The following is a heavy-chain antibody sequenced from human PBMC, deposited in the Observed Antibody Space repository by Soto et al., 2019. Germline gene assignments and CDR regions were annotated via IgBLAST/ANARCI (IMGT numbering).Heavy chain of an antibody. V-gene: IGHV2-5*02. CDR2: IYWDDDK. Sequence: SGPTLVNPTQTLTLTCTFSGFSLNTDGVGVGWIRQPPGKALEWLALIYWDDDKRFSPSLKSRLSITKDTSKNQVVLTLTNMDPVDTATYYCARIRSHYVWGSYRHTYYFDYWGQGTLVTVPQ. CDR1: GFSLNTDGVG. CDR3: ARIRSHYVWGSYRHTYYFDY. J-gene: IGHJ4*02. D-gene: IGHD3-16*02.